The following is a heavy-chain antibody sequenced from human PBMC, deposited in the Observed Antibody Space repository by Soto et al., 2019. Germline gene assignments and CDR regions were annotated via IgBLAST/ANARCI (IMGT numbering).Heavy chain of an antibody. J-gene: IGHJ4*02. D-gene: IGHD5-12*01. Sequence: QVQLVESGGGVVQPGRSLRLSCAASGFTFSNYAMHWVRQAPGKGLEWVAVMSYDGNNKFYGDSVKGRFTISRDNSKNTLYLQMNSLRAEDTAISYCARDLSGYDYWGQGTLVTVSS. V-gene: IGHV3-30-3*01. CDR2: MSYDGNNK. CDR3: ARDLSGYDY. CDR1: GFTFSNYA.